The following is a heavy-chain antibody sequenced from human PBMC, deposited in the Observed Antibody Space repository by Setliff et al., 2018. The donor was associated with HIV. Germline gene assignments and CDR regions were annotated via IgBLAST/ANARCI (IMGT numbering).Heavy chain of an antibody. CDR1: GYSFTSYW. D-gene: IGHD3-10*01. CDR2: IYPGDSDT. V-gene: IGHV5-51*01. CDR3: ARGAPYGSERHRWNY. Sequence: GESLKISCKGSGYSFTSYWIGWVRQMPGKGLEWMGIIYPGDSDTRYSPSFQGQVTISADKSISTAYLQWSSLKASDTAMYYCARGAPYGSERHRWNYWGQGTLVTVSS. J-gene: IGHJ4*02.